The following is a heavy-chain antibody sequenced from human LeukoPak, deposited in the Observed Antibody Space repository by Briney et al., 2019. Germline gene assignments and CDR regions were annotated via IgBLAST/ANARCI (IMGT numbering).Heavy chain of an antibody. Sequence: ASVKVSCKASGGTFSSYAISWVRQAPGQGLEWMGGIIPIFGTANYAQKFQGRVTITADESTSTAYMELSSLRSEDTAVYYCAMGGGYYYDSSGYARFDYWGQGTLVTVSS. V-gene: IGHV1-69*13. CDR3: AMGGGYYYDSSGYARFDY. D-gene: IGHD3-22*01. CDR2: IIPIFGTA. CDR1: GGTFSSYA. J-gene: IGHJ4*02.